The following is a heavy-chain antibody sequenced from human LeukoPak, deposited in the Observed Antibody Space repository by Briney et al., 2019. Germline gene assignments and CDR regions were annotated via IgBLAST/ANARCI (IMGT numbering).Heavy chain of an antibody. CDR3: ARGLELRPDYFDY. Sequence: ASVKVSCKASGGTFSSYAISWVRQAPGQGLEWMGGIIPIFGTANYAQKFQGRVTITADESTSTAYMELSSLRSEDTAVYHCARGLELRPDYFDYWGQGTLVTVSS. CDR1: GGTFSSYA. CDR2: IIPIFGTA. D-gene: IGHD1-7*01. V-gene: IGHV1-69*13. J-gene: IGHJ4*02.